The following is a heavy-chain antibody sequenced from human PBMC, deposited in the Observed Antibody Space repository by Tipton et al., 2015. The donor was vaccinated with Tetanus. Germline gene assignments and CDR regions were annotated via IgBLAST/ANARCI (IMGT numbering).Heavy chain of an antibody. CDR2: IYYRGST. Sequence: LRLSCIVSGGSINSSHHFWAWVRQPPGKGLEWIGAIYYRGSTFYSPSLKDRIVMSVDRSKNQFSLRLSSVTAADTSVYFCARQPLSLDRLFKPPDVLDLWGQGTMVTVSS. CDR1: GGSINSSHHF. V-gene: IGHV4-39*01. J-gene: IGHJ3*01. D-gene: IGHD1-1*01. CDR3: ARQPLSLDRLFKPPDVLDL.